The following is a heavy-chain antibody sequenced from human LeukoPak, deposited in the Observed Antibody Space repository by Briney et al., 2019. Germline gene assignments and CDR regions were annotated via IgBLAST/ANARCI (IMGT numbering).Heavy chain of an antibody. D-gene: IGHD6-13*01. J-gene: IGHJ1*01. CDR1: GFTFSTYT. CDR3: ARPSRPYRSSEYFQH. V-gene: IGHV3-48*04. CDR2: ISSSGSTI. Sequence: GGSLRLSCIASGFTFSTYTMSWVRQAPGEGLKWISYISSSGSTIYFADSVKGRFTISRDNAKNSLYLQMNSLRAEDTAVYYCARPSRPYRSSEYFQHWGQGTLVIVSS.